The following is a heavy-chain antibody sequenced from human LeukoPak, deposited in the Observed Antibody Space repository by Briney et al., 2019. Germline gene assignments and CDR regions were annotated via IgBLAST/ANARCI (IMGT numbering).Heavy chain of an antibody. Sequence: GASVKVSCKASGYTFSSYHIHWVRQAPGQGLEWMGRINPSFNPGVDVTSYAQKFQGRITMTRDISTSTVYMELSSLTSEDTAVYYCARAWESIAGYYFDYWGQGTLVTVSS. CDR2: INPSFNPGVDVT. D-gene: IGHD1-26*01. J-gene: IGHJ4*02. V-gene: IGHV1-46*01. CDR3: ARAWESIAGYYFDY. CDR1: GYTFSSYH.